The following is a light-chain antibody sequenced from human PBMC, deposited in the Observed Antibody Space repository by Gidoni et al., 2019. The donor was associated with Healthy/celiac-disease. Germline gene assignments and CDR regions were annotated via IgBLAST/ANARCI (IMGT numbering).Light chain of an antibody. Sequence: EIVLTQSPGTLSLSPGERATLSCRASQSVSSSYLAWYQQKTGQAPRLLIYGASSRATGIPDRFSGSGSGTDFILTISRLEPEDFAVYFCQQYGGSPLFTFGPGTNVDIK. CDR2: GAS. CDR1: QSVSSSY. V-gene: IGKV3-20*01. CDR3: QQYGGSPLFT. J-gene: IGKJ3*01.